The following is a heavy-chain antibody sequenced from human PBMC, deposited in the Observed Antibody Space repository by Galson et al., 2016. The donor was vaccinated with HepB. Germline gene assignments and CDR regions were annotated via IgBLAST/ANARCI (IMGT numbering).Heavy chain of an antibody. Sequence: SLRLSCAASGFTLASYGMTWVRQAPGKAPEWISYISSGGSTIYYADSVMGRFTISRDDDKNSLHLQMTSLRDEDTAVYYCTRLSNNGSDDHWGQGTLVTASS. CDR3: TRLSNNGSDDH. D-gene: IGHD1-26*01. J-gene: IGHJ5*02. CDR1: GFTLASYG. CDR2: ISSGGSTI. V-gene: IGHV3-48*02.